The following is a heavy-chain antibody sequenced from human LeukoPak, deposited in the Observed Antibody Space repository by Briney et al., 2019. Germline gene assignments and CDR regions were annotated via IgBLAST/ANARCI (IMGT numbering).Heavy chain of an antibody. J-gene: IGHJ4*02. CDR1: GFTFSNYA. CDR2: ISGSGGNT. CDR3: ARVKSWSPYYFDY. D-gene: IGHD2-15*01. Sequence: GGSLRLSCAVSGFTFSNYAMSWFRQAPGMGLEWVSTISGSGGNTYHTDSVKGRFTISRDNSKNTLYLQMSSLRDDDTAVYYCARVKSWSPYYFDYWGQGTLVTVSS. V-gene: IGHV3-23*01.